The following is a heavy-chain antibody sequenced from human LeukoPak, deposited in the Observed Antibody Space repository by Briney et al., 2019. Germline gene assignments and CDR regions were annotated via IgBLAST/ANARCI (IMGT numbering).Heavy chain of an antibody. CDR3: ARVVGSTMRAPFDF. CDR1: GFTFSSYA. J-gene: IGHJ4*02. Sequence: GGSLRLSCAASGFTFSSYAMHWVRQAPGKGLEYVSAISSNGGSTYYANSVKGRFTISRDNSKNTLYLQMGSLRAEDMAVYYCARVVGSTMRAPFDFWGQGMLVTVSS. D-gene: IGHD1-26*01. V-gene: IGHV3-64*01. CDR2: ISSNGGST.